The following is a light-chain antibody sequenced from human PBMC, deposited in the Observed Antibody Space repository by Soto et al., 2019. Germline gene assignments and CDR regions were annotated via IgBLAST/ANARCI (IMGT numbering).Light chain of an antibody. J-gene: IGKJ1*01. CDR3: QQSYSTPWT. Sequence: DIQMTQSPSSLSASVGDRVTITCRASQSISSYLNWYQQKPGKAPKLLIYDASSLQSGVPSRFSGSGSGTDFTLTISSLQPEDFATYYCQQSYSTPWTFXQGTKADIK. CDR2: DAS. CDR1: QSISSY. V-gene: IGKV1-39*01.